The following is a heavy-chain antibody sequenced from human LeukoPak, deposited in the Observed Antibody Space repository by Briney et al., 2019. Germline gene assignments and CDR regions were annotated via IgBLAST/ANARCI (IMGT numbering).Heavy chain of an antibody. CDR2: IYYSGST. V-gene: IGHV4-59*01. CDR3: ASQYYYDSSGQYSSVDY. Sequence: SETLSLTCTVSGGSISTYYWSWIRQSPGKGLEWIGYIYYSGSTNYNPSLKSRVTISVDTSKNQFSLKLSSVTAADTAVYYCASQYYYDSSGQYSSVDYWGQGTLVTVSS. J-gene: IGHJ4*02. CDR1: GGSISTYY. D-gene: IGHD3-22*01.